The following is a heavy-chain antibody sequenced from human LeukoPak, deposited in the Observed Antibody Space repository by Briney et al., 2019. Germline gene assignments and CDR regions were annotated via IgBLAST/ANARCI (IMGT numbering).Heavy chain of an antibody. CDR1: GFTFSSYS. J-gene: IGHJ4*02. Sequence: GGSLSLSCAASGFTFSSYSMNWVRQAPGKGLEGVSSISSSSSYIYYADSVKGRFTISRDNAKNSLYLQMNSLRAEDTAVYYCARILKYCSSTSCQLDYWGQGTLVTVSS. V-gene: IGHV3-21*01. CDR3: ARILKYCSSTSCQLDY. D-gene: IGHD2-2*01. CDR2: ISSSSSYI.